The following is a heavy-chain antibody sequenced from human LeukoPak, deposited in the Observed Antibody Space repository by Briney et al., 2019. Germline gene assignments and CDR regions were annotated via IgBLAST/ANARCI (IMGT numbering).Heavy chain of an antibody. V-gene: IGHV1-8*02. CDR1: GYTFTGYY. Sequence: ASVKVSCKASGYTFTGYYMHWVRQAPGQGLEWMGWMNPNSGNTGYAQKFQGRVTMTRNTSISTAYMELSSLRSEDTAVYYCARGGGYYTPGGYYFDYWGQGTLVTVSS. J-gene: IGHJ4*02. CDR2: MNPNSGNT. CDR3: ARGGGYYTPGGYYFDY. D-gene: IGHD3-3*01.